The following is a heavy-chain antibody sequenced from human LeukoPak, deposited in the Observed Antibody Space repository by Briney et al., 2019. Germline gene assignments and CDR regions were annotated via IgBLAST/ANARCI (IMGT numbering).Heavy chain of an antibody. D-gene: IGHD2-2*01. Sequence: GGSLRLSCAVSGFTFSSYGMNWVRQAPGKGLEWVSYISSSSSSIYNADSVKGRFTISRDNAKNSLYLQMNSLRAEDTAVYYCARGGRSTGTEYFQHWGQGTLVTVSS. J-gene: IGHJ1*01. CDR3: ARGGRSTGTEYFQH. CDR2: ISSSSSSI. CDR1: GFTFSSYG. V-gene: IGHV3-48*04.